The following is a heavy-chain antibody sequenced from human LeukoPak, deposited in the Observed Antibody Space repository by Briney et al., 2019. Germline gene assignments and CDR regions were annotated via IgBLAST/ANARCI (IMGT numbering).Heavy chain of an antibody. D-gene: IGHD5-18*01. V-gene: IGHV5-51*01. CDR2: IYPGDSDT. Sequence: GESLKISCKGSGYSFTSYWIGWVRQMPGKGLEWMGIIYPGDSDTRYSPSFQGQVTISADKSISTAYLQWSSLKASDTAMYYCARNRGYSHGYPPSNWFDPWGQGTLVTVSS. CDR1: GYSFTSYW. J-gene: IGHJ5*02. CDR3: ARNRGYSHGYPPSNWFDP.